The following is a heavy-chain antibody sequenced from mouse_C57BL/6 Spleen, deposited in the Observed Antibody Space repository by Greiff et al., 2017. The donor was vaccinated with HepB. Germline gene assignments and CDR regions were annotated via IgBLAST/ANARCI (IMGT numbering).Heavy chain of an antibody. CDR2: IYPGSGST. D-gene: IGHD2-4*01. Sequence: QVQLQQPGAELVKPGASVKMSCTASGYTFTSYWITWVKQRPGQGLEWIGDIYPGSGSTNYNEKFKSKATLTVDTSSSTAYMQLSSLTSEDSAVYYCASAKDYESAWFAYWGQGTLVTVAA. J-gene: IGHJ3*01. V-gene: IGHV1-55*01. CDR1: GYTFTSYW. CDR3: ASAKDYESAWFAY.